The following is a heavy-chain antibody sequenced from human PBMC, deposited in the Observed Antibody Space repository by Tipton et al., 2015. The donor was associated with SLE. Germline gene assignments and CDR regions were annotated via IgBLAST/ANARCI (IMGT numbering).Heavy chain of an antibody. D-gene: IGHD2-15*01. Sequence: SLRLSCAASGFSFSSYGMHWVRQAPGKGLQWVAFIQYDGSTKLYAESVKGRVTISRDNSKSTLYVQVNSLRGEDTAVYYCSSSWGDPGYWGQGTLVTVSA. J-gene: IGHJ4*02. CDR1: GFSFSSYG. CDR3: SSSWGDPGY. V-gene: IGHV3-30*02. CDR2: IQYDGSTK.